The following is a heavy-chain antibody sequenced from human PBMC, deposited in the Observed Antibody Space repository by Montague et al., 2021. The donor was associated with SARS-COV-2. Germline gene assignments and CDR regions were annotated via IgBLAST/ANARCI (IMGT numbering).Heavy chain of an antibody. CDR1: NGSISGHY. D-gene: IGHD3-10*01. Sequence: SETLSLTCTVSNGSISGHYWTWIRQSPGRGLEWLAYIHYRGTTDYNHSLKSRLTLSVDTSKNQFSLTLTSLTAADTAIYYCARLGGSGSYLAFDYWGQGTLVTVSS. CDR2: IHYRGTT. V-gene: IGHV4-59*08. J-gene: IGHJ4*02. CDR3: ARLGGSGSYLAFDY.